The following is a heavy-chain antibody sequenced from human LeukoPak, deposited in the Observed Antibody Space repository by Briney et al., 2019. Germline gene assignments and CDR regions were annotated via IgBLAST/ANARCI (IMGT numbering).Heavy chain of an antibody. Sequence: GGSLRLSCAASGFTVSSNYMSWVRQAPGKGLEWVSAISGSGGSTYYADSVKGRFTISRDNSENTLYLQMNSLRAEDTAVYYCAKFSSSGFYYFDYWGQGTLVTVSS. J-gene: IGHJ4*02. D-gene: IGHD3-22*01. CDR1: GFTVSSNY. CDR2: ISGSGGST. CDR3: AKFSSSGFYYFDY. V-gene: IGHV3-23*01.